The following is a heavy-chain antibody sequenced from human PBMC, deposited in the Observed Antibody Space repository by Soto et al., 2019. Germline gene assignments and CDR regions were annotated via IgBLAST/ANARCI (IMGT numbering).Heavy chain of an antibody. D-gene: IGHD3-16*01. J-gene: IGHJ4*02. CDR2: ITGSGSTT. V-gene: IGHV3-23*01. CDR3: ARRGGALGY. CDR1: GFTFSSYA. Sequence: EVQLMESGGGLVQRGGSLRLSCTASGFTFSSYAMSWVRQAPGKGLEWVSVITGSGSTTYYADSVKGRFTISRDNSKNTLYLQMNSLRAEDTAVYYCARRGGALGYWGQGTLVTVSS.